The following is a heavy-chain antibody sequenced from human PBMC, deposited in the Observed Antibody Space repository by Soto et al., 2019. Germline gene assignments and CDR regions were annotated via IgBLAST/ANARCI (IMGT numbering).Heavy chain of an antibody. CDR3: ARSVHTTGTSFGD. Sequence: QVQLVQSGAEVKKPGSSVKVSCKASGGTFSSYTISWVRQAPGQGLEWMGRIIPILGIANYAQKFQGRVTIPPDKSTRTADMEVSSLRAEDKAVYYCARSVHTTGTSFGDWGQGTLVTVSS. CDR2: IIPILGIA. CDR1: GGTFSSYT. V-gene: IGHV1-69*02. D-gene: IGHD1-1*01. J-gene: IGHJ4*02.